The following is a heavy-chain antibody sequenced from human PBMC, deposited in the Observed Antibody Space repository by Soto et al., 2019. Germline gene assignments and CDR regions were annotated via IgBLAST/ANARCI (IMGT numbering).Heavy chain of an antibody. Sequence: QVQLVQSGAEVKKPGSSVKVSCKASGGTFSSYGISWVRQAPGQGLEWMGGIIHIFGTANYAQKFQGRVTITADESTSAAYMELSSLRSEDTAVYYCARQAYCSGGSCYWGSWGQGTLVTVSS. J-gene: IGHJ5*02. CDR1: GGTFSSYG. CDR3: ARQAYCSGGSCYWGS. CDR2: IIHIFGTA. D-gene: IGHD2-15*01. V-gene: IGHV1-69*12.